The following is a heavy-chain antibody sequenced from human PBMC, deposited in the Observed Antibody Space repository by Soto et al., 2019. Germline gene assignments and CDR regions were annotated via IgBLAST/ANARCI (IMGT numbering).Heavy chain of an antibody. J-gene: IGHJ5*02. D-gene: IGHD6-13*01. Sequence: GGSLRLSCAASGFTFSSYSMNWVRQAPGKGLEWVSSISSSSSYIYYADSVKGRFTISRDNAKNSLYLQMNSLRAEDTAVYYCARGGRRYSSSMDWFDPWGQGTLVTVSS. CDR1: GFTFSSYS. CDR2: ISSSSSYI. CDR3: ARGGRRYSSSMDWFDP. V-gene: IGHV3-21*01.